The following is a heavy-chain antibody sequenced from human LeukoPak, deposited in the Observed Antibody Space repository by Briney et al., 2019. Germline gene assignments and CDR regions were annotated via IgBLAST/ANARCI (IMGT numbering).Heavy chain of an antibody. Sequence: GGSLRLSCAASGFTFSSYSMNWVRQAPGKGLEWVSSISSSSSYTYYADSVKGRFTISRDNAKNSLYLQMNSLRAEDTAVYYCARTPFGLLWFGERGGQGTLVTVSS. CDR3: ARTPFGLLWFGER. CDR2: ISSSSSYT. V-gene: IGHV3-21*01. D-gene: IGHD3-10*01. J-gene: IGHJ4*02. CDR1: GFTFSSYS.